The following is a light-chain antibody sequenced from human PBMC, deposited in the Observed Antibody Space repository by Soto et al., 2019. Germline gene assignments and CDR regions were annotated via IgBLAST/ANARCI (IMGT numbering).Light chain of an antibody. CDR1: QSISSW. V-gene: IGKV1-5*03. J-gene: IGKJ1*01. CDR3: QQYNTYSWT. Sequence: DIQMTQSPSTLSASLGDRVTITCWASQSISSWLAWYQQKPGKAPKLLIYKASSLESGVPSRFSGSGSGTEFTLTISSLQPDDFATYYCQQYNTYSWTFGQGTKVDIK. CDR2: KAS.